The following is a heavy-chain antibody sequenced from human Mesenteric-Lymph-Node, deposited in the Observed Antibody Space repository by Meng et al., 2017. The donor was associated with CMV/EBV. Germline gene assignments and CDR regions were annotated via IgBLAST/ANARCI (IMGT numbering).Heavy chain of an antibody. CDR2: IRSDGNKI. CDR1: GFTFSSYA. Sequence: GGSLRLSCAASGFTFSSYAMHWVRQAPGKGLEWVAFIRSDGNKINYADSVKGRFTISRDNSKNTLSLQMSSLRGEDTAVYYCAKGYGMDVWGQGTTVTVSS. V-gene: IGHV3-30*02. J-gene: IGHJ6*02. CDR3: AKGYGMDV.